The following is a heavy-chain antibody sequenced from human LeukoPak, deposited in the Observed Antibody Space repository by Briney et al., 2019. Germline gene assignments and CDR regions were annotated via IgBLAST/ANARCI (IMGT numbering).Heavy chain of an antibody. V-gene: IGHV3-30*03. D-gene: IGHD6-13*01. CDR2: ISYDGSNK. CDR1: GFTFSSYG. J-gene: IGHJ3*02. CDR3: VRTAPHPPRSNRYRGDDAFDI. Sequence: GGSLRLSCAASGFTFSSYGMHWVRQAPGKGLEWVAVISYDGSNKYYADSVKGRFTFSRDNSKNTLYLQMNSLRPEDTAVYYCVRTAPHPPRSNRYRGDDAFDIWGQGTMVTVSS.